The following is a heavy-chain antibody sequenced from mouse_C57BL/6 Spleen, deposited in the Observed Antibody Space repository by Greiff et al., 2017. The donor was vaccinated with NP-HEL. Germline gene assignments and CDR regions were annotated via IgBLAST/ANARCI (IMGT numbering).Heavy chain of an antibody. D-gene: IGHD2-12*01. J-gene: IGHJ3*01. V-gene: IGHV1-74*01. CDR2: IHPSDSDT. CDR1: GYTFTSYW. Sequence: VQLQQSGAELVKPGASVKVSCKASGYTFTSYWMHWVKQRPGQGLEWIGRIHPSDSDTNYNQKFKGKAKLTVDKSSSTSYMQLSSLTSEDSAVYCCAMEERFIVTNWFAYWGQGTLVTVSA. CDR3: AMEERFIVTNWFAY.